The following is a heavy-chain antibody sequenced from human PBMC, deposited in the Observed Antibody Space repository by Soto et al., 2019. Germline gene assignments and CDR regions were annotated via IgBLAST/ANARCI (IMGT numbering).Heavy chain of an antibody. V-gene: IGHV1-24*01. Sequence: ASVKESCKVSGYTLTELSMHWVRQAPGKGVEWMGGFDPEDGETIYAQTFQGRVTMTEDTSTDTAYMELSSLRSADTAVYYCATAWRYSGYEGLYGLDVWGQGTTVTVS. CDR1: GYTLTELS. D-gene: IGHD5-12*01. CDR2: FDPEDGET. CDR3: ATAWRYSGYEGLYGLDV. J-gene: IGHJ6*02.